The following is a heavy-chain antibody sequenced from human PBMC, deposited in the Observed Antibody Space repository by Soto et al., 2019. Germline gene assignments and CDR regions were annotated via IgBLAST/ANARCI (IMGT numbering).Heavy chain of an antibody. CDR2: IYHSGST. V-gene: IGHV4-4*02. Sequence: QVQLQESGPGLVKPSGTLSLTCAVSGDSISSDNWWSWVRQPPGKGLEWIGEIYHSGSTNYNPSLKSRVTISLDKSKNQFSLKLSSVTAADTAVYYCARDCSGSTSCSHYGMDVWGQGTTVAVSS. CDR3: ARDCSGSTSCSHYGMDV. CDR1: GDSISSDNW. J-gene: IGHJ6*02. D-gene: IGHD2-2*01.